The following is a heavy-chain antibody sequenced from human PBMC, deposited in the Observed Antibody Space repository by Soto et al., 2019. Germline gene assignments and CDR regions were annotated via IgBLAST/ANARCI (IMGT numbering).Heavy chain of an antibody. CDR3: ARDYPMVRGVITNYGMDV. CDR2: IIPIFGTA. D-gene: IGHD3-10*01. CDR1: GGTFGSYA. J-gene: IGHJ6*02. Sequence: EASVKVSCKASGGTFGSYAISWVRQAPGQGLEWMGGIIPIFGTANYAQKFQGRVTITADESTSTAYMELSSLRSEDTAVYYCARDYPMVRGVITNYGMDVWGQGTTVTVSS. V-gene: IGHV1-69*13.